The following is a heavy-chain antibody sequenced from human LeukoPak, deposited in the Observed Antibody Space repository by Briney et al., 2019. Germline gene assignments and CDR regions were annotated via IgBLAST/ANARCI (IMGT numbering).Heavy chain of an antibody. Sequence: PSETLSLTCTVSGGSITSSSYYWGWIRQPPGKGLEWIGSIYFSGSTYHNPSLKSRVTISVDTSKNQFSLKLSSVTAADTAVYYCARGHLGDIVATTGPGYYYYMDVWGKGTTVTVSS. CDR2: IYFSGST. V-gene: IGHV4-39*07. CDR3: ARGHLGDIVATTGPGYYYYMDV. D-gene: IGHD5-12*01. CDR1: GGSITSSSYY. J-gene: IGHJ6*03.